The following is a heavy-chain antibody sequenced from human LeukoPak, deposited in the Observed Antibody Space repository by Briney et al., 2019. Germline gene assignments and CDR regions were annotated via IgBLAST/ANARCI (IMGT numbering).Heavy chain of an antibody. CDR3: ATHPKLYQDY. D-gene: IGHD2-8*01. Sequence: GGSLRLSCAASGFTFSSYAMHWVRQAPGKGLEWVAVISYDGSNKYYADSVKGRFTISRDNSKNTLYLQMNSLRAEDTAVYYCATHPKLYQDYWGQGTLVTVSS. CDR2: ISYDGSNK. V-gene: IGHV3-30*04. J-gene: IGHJ4*02. CDR1: GFTFSSYA.